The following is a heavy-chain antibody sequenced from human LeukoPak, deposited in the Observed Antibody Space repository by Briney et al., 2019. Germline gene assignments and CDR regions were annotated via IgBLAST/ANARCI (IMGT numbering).Heavy chain of an antibody. CDR3: ARSLVVGATYPYH. V-gene: IGHV3-48*01. J-gene: IGHJ5*02. CDR1: GFTFSSYE. Sequence: GGSLSLSCAASGFTFSSYEMNWVRQAPGKGLEWVSYISSSSSTIYYADSVKGRFTISRDNAKNSLYLQLNSLRAEDTAVNYCARSLVVGATYPYHWGQGTLVTVSS. D-gene: IGHD1-26*01. CDR2: ISSSSSTI.